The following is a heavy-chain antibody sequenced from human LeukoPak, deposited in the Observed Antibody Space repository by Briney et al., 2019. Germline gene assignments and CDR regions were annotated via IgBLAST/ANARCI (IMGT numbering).Heavy chain of an antibody. Sequence: GGSLRLSCAASGFTFSTHWMVWVRRAPGKGLLWVSRIDPDGSSTTYADSVTGRFINSRDNARNTLFLQVNSLRAEDTAVYYCARIVQGAFAIWGLGTIVTVSS. V-gene: IGHV3-74*03. D-gene: IGHD2-15*01. CDR1: GFTFSTHW. J-gene: IGHJ3*02. CDR3: ARIVQGAFAI. CDR2: IDPDGSST.